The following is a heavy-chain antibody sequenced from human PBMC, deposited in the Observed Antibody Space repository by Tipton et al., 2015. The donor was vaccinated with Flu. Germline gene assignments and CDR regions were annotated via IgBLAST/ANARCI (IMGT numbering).Heavy chain of an antibody. CDR2: TRGIAENYAT. Sequence: GSLRLSCAASGFSFSSSAIYWVRRAAGKGLEWVGRTRGIAENYATSYAESVEGRFSISRDDLNNMAYLQMNNLKTEDTAVYYCARLYRLDGSDIWGQGTQVTVSS. CDR3: ARLYRLDGSDI. CDR1: GFSFSSSA. J-gene: IGHJ3*02. D-gene: IGHD2-2*02. V-gene: IGHV3-73*01.